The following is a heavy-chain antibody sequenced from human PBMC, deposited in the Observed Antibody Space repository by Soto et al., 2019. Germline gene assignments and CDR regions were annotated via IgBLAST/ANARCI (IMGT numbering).Heavy chain of an antibody. CDR2: INHSGST. J-gene: IGHJ4*02. CDR1: GGSFSGYY. V-gene: IGHV4-34*01. Sequence: QVQLQQWGAGLLKPSETLSLTCAVYGGSFSGYYWSWIRQPPGKGLERIGEINHSGSTNYNPSLKSRVTISVDTSKNQFSLKLSSVTAADTAVYYCARGTEWELHYWGQGTLVTVSS. D-gene: IGHD1-26*01. CDR3: ARGTEWELHY.